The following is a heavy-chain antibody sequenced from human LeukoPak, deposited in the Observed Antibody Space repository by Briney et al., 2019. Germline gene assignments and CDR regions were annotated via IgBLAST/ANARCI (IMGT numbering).Heavy chain of an antibody. V-gene: IGHV3-9*01. CDR1: GFTFDDYA. J-gene: IGHJ4*02. D-gene: IGHD3-3*01. CDR3: ARDQYDTWSRRGNFDS. Sequence: GGSLRLSCAASGFTFDDYAMHWVRQAPGKGLEWVSGISWNSGSIGYADSVKGRFTISRDNTKNSLYLQMNSLRAGDTAVFYCARDQYDTWSRRGNFDSWGQGTLVIVSS. CDR2: ISWNSGSI.